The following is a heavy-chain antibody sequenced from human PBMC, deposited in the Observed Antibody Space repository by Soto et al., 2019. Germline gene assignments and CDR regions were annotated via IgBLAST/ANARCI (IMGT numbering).Heavy chain of an antibody. CDR2: IYYSGST. D-gene: IGHD3-3*01. J-gene: IGHJ6*02. CDR1: GGSISSSSYY. CDR3: ARITIFGVVPTYGMDV. V-gene: IGHV4-39*01. Sequence: SETLSLTCTVSGGSISSSSYYWGWIRQPPGKGLEWIGSIYYSGSTYYNPSLKSRVTISVDTSKNQFSLKLSSVTAADTAVYYCARITIFGVVPTYGMDVWGQGTTVTVSS.